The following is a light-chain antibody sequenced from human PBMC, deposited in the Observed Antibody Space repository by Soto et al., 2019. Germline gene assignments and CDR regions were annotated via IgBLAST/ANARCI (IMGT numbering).Light chain of an antibody. CDR3: QSYDSSLSGWV. V-gene: IGLV1-40*01. CDR1: SSNIGAGYD. Sequence: QSVLTQPPSVSGAPGQRVTISCTGSSSNIGAGYDVHWYQQLPVTAPKLLIYGNSNRPSGVPDRFSGSKSGTSASLAITGLHAEDEADYYCQSYDSSLSGWVFGGGTKLTVL. J-gene: IGLJ3*02. CDR2: GNS.